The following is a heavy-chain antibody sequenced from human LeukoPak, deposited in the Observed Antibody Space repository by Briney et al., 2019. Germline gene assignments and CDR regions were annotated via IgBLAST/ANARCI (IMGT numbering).Heavy chain of an antibody. J-gene: IGHJ3*02. CDR1: GYTFTSYD. Sequence: GASVKVSCKASGYTFTSYDINWVRQATGQGLEWMGWMNPSSGNTGYAQKFQGRVTMTRNTSISTAYMELSSLRSEDTAVYYCASGIAAAGNDAFDIWGQGTMVTVSS. CDR2: MNPSSGNT. V-gene: IGHV1-8*01. D-gene: IGHD6-13*01. CDR3: ASGIAAAGNDAFDI.